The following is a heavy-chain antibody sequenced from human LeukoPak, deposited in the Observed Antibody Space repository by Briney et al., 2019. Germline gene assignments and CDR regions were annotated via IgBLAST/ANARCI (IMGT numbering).Heavy chain of an antibody. Sequence: GGSLRLSSAASGFTFSSYAMHWVRQAPGKGLEWVSSISSSSSYIYYADSVKGRFTISRDNAKTPLYLQMNSLRAEDTAVYYCARVSCSGGSCYSHQEGYWGQGTLVTVSS. V-gene: IGHV3-21*01. CDR2: ISSSSSYI. CDR3: ARVSCSGGSCYSHQEGY. D-gene: IGHD2-15*01. CDR1: GFTFSSYA. J-gene: IGHJ4*02.